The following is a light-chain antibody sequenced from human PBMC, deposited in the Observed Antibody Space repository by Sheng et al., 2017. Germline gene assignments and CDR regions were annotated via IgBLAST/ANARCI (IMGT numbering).Light chain of an antibody. V-gene: IGKV3-20*01. Sequence: EIVLTQSPGTLSLSPGERATLSCRASQSVSNNYLAWYQQKPGQAPRLLIYGAFSRATGIPDRFSGSRSGTDFTLTISRLEPEDFAVYYCQQYSKWPLAFGGGPKVEIK. CDR3: QQYSKWPLA. CDR1: QSVSNNY. CDR2: GAF. J-gene: IGKJ4*01.